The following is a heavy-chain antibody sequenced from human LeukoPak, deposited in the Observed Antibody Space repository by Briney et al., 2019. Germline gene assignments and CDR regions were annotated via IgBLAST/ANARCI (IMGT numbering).Heavy chain of an antibody. CDR2: IIPIFGTA. J-gene: IGHJ3*02. CDR3: AREARTSPDAFDI. Sequence: SVKVSCKASGGTLSSYAISWVRQAPGQRLEWMGGIIPIFGTANYAQKFQGRVTITADKSTSTAYMELSSLRSEDTAVYYCAREARTSPDAFDIWGQGTMVTVSS. V-gene: IGHV1-69*06. CDR1: GGTLSSYA. D-gene: IGHD2-2*01.